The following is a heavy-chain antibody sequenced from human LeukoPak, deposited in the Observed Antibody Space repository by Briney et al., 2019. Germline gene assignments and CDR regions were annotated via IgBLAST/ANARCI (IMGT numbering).Heavy chain of an antibody. Sequence: ASVKVSCKASGYTFTSYYMHWVRQAPGQGLEWMGIINPSGGSTSYAQKFQGRVTMTRDTSTSTVYMELSSLRSEDTAVYYCARDRGHCSSTSCPYYYYYYYMDVWGKGTTVTVSS. J-gene: IGHJ6*03. CDR3: ARDRGHCSSTSCPYYYYYYYMDV. CDR2: INPSGGST. CDR1: GYTFTSYY. V-gene: IGHV1-46*01. D-gene: IGHD2-2*01.